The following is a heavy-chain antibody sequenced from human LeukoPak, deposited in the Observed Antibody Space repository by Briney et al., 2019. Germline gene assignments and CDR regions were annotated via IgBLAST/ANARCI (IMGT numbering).Heavy chain of an antibody. CDR1: GYTFTGYY. V-gene: IGHV1-2*02. CDR3: AREGFPGDYGLAGYYYYGMDV. J-gene: IGHJ6*02. CDR2: INPNSGGT. D-gene: IGHD4-17*01. Sequence: ASVKVSCKASGYTFTGYYMHWVRQAPGQGLEWMGWINPNSGGTNYAQKFQGRVTMTRDTSISTAYMELSRLRSDDTAVYYCAREGFPGDYGLAGYYYYGMDVWGQGITVTVSS.